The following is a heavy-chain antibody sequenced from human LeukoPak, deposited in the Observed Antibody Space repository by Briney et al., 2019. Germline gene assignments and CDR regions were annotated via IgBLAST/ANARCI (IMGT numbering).Heavy chain of an antibody. V-gene: IGHV4-30-4*08. J-gene: IGHJ4*02. Sequence: SETLSLTCTVSGGSISSGDYYWSWIRQPPGKGLEWIGYIYYSGSTYYNPSLKSRVTISVDTSKNQFSLKLSSVTAADTAVYYCATGASDFWSGYYPFDYWGQGTLVTVSS. CDR2: IYYSGST. CDR1: GGSISSGDYY. CDR3: ATGASDFWSGYYPFDY. D-gene: IGHD3-3*01.